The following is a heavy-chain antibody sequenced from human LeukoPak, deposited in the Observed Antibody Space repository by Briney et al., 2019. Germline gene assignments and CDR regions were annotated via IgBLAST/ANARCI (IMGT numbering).Heavy chain of an antibody. Sequence: PGGSLRLSCAASGFTFDDYTMHWVRQAPGKGLEWVSLISWDGGSTYYADSVKGRFTISRDNSKNSLYLQMNSLRTEDTALYYCAKAATAICLSKCYFDYWGQGTLVTVSS. CDR3: AKAATAICLSKCYFDY. CDR1: GFTFDDYT. V-gene: IGHV3-43*01. D-gene: IGHD5-18*01. CDR2: ISWDGGST. J-gene: IGHJ4*02.